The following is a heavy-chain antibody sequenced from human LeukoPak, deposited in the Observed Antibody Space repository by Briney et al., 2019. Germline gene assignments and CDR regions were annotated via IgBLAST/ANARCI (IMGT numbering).Heavy chain of an antibody. V-gene: IGHV3-48*03. J-gene: IGHJ4*02. CDR2: ISNSGSTI. CDR3: ARVFSNPTGNDY. CDR1: GFTFSSYE. Sequence: GGSLRLSCAASGFTFSSYEMNGVRQAPGKGLEWVSYISNSGSTIFYADSVKGRFTISRDNGKNSLYLQMNSLRAEDTAVYYCARVFSNPTGNDYWGQGTLVTVSS. D-gene: IGHD1-1*01.